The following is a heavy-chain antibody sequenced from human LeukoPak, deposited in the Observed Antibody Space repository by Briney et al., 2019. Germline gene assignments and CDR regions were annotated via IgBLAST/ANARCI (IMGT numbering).Heavy chain of an antibody. D-gene: IGHD6-19*01. Sequence: PSETLSLTCTVSGGSISSYYWNWIRQPPGKGLEWIGYIHYSGSTNYNPSLKSRVTISVDTSKNQFSLKLNSVTAADTAVYYCARHGSGWRFDYWGQGTLVTVSS. CDR2: IHYSGST. V-gene: IGHV4-59*01. J-gene: IGHJ4*02. CDR1: GGSISSYY. CDR3: ARHGSGWRFDY.